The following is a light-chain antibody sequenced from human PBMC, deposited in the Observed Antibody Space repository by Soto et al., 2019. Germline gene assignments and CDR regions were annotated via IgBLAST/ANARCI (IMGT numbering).Light chain of an antibody. CDR1: QGLSSD. CDR3: QQLNSYPIT. CDR2: AAS. Sequence: DIQLTQSPSFLSASVGVRVTITCRASQGLSSDLAWYQQKPGKAPKLLIYAASTLQSGVPSRFSGSGSGTEFTLTIRSLQPEDFATYYCQQLNSYPITFGQGTRLEIK. J-gene: IGKJ5*01. V-gene: IGKV1-9*01.